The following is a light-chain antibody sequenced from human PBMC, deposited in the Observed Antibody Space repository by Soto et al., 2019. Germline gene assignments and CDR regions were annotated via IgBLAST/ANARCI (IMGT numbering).Light chain of an antibody. CDR3: SSYTSSSTLLYV. Sequence: QSALTQPPSSSGSPGQSVTISCSGSSSDIGGYTYVSWYQHHPGKAPKLMIYEVSNRPSGVSNRFSGSKSGNTASLTTSGLQAEDEADYYCSSYTSSSTLLYVFGTGTKVTVL. V-gene: IGLV2-14*01. CDR2: EVS. J-gene: IGLJ1*01. CDR1: SSDIGGYTY.